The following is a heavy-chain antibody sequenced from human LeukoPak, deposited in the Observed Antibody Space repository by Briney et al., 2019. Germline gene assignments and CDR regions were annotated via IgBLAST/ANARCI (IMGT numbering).Heavy chain of an antibody. J-gene: IGHJ4*02. V-gene: IGHV1-2*06. Sequence: SVKVSCKASGYTFTGYYMHWVRQAPGQGLEWMGRINPNSGGTNYAQKFQGRVTMTRDTSISTAYMELSRLRSDDTAVYYCARESRGYCTNGVCTNFDYWGQGTLVTVSS. CDR3: ARESRGYCTNGVCTNFDY. CDR1: GYTFTGYY. CDR2: INPNSGGT. D-gene: IGHD2-8*01.